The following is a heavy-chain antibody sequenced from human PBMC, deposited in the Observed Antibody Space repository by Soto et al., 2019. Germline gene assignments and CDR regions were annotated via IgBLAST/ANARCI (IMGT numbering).Heavy chain of an antibody. Sequence: DVQQVESGGGLVQPGESLRLSCTASGITFSSYSMNWVRQAPGQGLEWLSYISSSNTAYADSVKGRFTISRDNAKNSVYLQMNSLRDEDTAVYYCVGDQDVHAPMVHGNYWGRGTRVTVSS. J-gene: IGHJ4*02. CDR2: ISSSNT. V-gene: IGHV3-48*02. CDR1: GITFSSYS. D-gene: IGHD2-8*01. CDR3: VGDQDVHAPMVHGNY.